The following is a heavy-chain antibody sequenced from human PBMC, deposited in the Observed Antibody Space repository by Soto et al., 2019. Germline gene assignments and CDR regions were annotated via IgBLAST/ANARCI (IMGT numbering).Heavy chain of an antibody. CDR2: IYYSGST. D-gene: IGHD3-3*01. J-gene: IGHJ4*02. Sequence: QVQLQESGPGLVKPSQTLSLTCTVSGGSISSGGYYWSWIRQHPGKGLEWIRYIYYSGSTYYNPSLKSRVTISVDTSKNQFSLKLSSVTAADTAVYYCARGSIFGVVISPTCFDYWGQGTLVTVSS. CDR3: ARGSIFGVVISPTCFDY. V-gene: IGHV4-31*03. CDR1: GGSISSGGYY.